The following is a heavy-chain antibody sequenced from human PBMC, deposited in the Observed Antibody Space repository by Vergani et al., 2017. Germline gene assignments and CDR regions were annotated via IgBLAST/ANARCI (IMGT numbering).Heavy chain of an antibody. CDR3: ARGGYGSGRNGFDP. Sequence: EVQLVESGGGLVQPGRSLRLSCAASGFTFDYYAMHWVRQAPGKGREWVSGISWNSGSIGYADSVKGRFTISRENAKNSLYLQMKSLRAEDTALYYCARGGYGSGRNGFDPWGQGTLVTVSS. V-gene: IGHV3-9*01. CDR1: GFTFDYYA. D-gene: IGHD3-10*01. J-gene: IGHJ5*02. CDR2: ISWNSGSI.